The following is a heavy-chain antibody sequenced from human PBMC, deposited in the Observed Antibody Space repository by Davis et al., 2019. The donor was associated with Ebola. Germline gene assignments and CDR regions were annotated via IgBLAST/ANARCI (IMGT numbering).Heavy chain of an antibody. CDR2: ISWNSGSI. V-gene: IGHV3-9*01. CDR3: ARGGYYYDSSGYYYIDY. Sequence: SLKISCAASGFTFDDYAMHWVRQAPGKGLEWVSGISWNSGSIGYADSVKGRFTISRDNAKNSLYLQMSSLRSEDTAVYYCARGGYYYDSSGYYYIDYWGQGTLVTVSS. J-gene: IGHJ4*02. CDR1: GFTFDDYA. D-gene: IGHD3-22*01.